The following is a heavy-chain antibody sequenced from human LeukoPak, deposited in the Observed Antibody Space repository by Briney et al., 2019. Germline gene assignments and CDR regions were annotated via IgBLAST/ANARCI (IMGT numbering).Heavy chain of an antibody. V-gene: IGHV4-39*01. Sequence: PSETLSLTCTVSGGSINSSNYYWGWIRQPPGRGLEWIGNIYYSGNTYYNPSLKSRVTISVDTSKNQFSLKLSSVTAADTAVYYCARHMVRGAGAFDIWGQGTMVTVSS. CDR2: IYYSGNT. CDR3: ARHMVRGAGAFDI. CDR1: GGSINSSNYY. J-gene: IGHJ3*02. D-gene: IGHD3-10*01.